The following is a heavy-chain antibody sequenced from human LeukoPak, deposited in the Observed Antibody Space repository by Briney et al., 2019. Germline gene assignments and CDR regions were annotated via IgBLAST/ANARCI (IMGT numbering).Heavy chain of an antibody. CDR2: IIPIFGIV. Sequence: ASVKVSCKASGGTLSGYAINWVRQAPGQGLEWIGRIIPIFGIVNYAQNFQGRVTITADKSTNTAYMELSSLRSEDTAFYYCARADSSGYSLDENFDYWGQGTLVTVSS. V-gene: IGHV1-69*04. CDR1: GGTLSGYA. J-gene: IGHJ4*02. D-gene: IGHD3-22*01. CDR3: ARADSSGYSLDENFDY.